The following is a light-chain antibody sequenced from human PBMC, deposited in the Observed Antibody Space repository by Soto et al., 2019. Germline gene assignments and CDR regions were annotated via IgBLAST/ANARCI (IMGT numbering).Light chain of an antibody. CDR1: SSDVGGYNY. J-gene: IGLJ1*01. V-gene: IGLV2-14*01. Sequence: QSALTQPASVSGSPGQSITISCTGTSSDVGGYNYVSWYQQHPGKAPKLMIYDVSNRPSGLSSRFSGSKSGNTASLTISGLQAEDEADYYCSSYTSSSTVFGTGTKVTVL. CDR3: SSYTSSSTV. CDR2: DVS.